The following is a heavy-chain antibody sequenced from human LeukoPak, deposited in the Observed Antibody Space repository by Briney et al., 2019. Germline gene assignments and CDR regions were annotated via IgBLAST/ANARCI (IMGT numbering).Heavy chain of an antibody. CDR1: GGSITSYY. D-gene: IGHD5-18*01. CDR3: ARGGHNYGTCYVFDI. Sequence: SETLSLTCTVSGGSITSYYWSWIRQPAGKALEWIGRIYTSDSTKYSPSLSSRVTMSLDTSKNQFSLKLSSVTAADTAVYYCARGGHNYGTCYVFDIWGQGTMVSVSS. V-gene: IGHV4-4*07. J-gene: IGHJ3*02. CDR2: IYTSDST.